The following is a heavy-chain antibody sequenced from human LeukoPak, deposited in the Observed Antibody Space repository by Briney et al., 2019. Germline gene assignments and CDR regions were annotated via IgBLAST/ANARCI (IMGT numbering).Heavy chain of an antibody. CDR3: ARTGYYYYYMDV. Sequence: GGSLRLSCAASGFTFSSYGMHWVRQAPGKGLEWVAFIRYDGSNKYYADSVKGRFTISRDNSKNTLYLQMNSLRSEDTAVYYCARTGYYYYYMDVWGKGTTVTVSS. D-gene: IGHD1-1*01. CDR2: IRYDGSNK. V-gene: IGHV3-30*02. CDR1: GFTFSSYG. J-gene: IGHJ6*03.